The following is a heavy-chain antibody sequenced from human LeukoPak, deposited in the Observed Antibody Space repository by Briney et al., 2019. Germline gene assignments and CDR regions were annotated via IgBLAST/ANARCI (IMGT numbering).Heavy chain of an antibody. CDR2: IYTSGST. CDR3: AISRTGSYYFDY. D-gene: IGHD3-10*01. CDR1: GASISSSNYY. Sequence: KPSETLSLTCTVSGASISSSNYYWSWLRQPAGKGLEWIGRIYTSGSTNYNPSLKSRVTISIDTSKNQFSLKLTSVTAADTAVYYCAISRTGSYYFDYWGQGTLVTVSS. V-gene: IGHV4-61*02. J-gene: IGHJ4*02.